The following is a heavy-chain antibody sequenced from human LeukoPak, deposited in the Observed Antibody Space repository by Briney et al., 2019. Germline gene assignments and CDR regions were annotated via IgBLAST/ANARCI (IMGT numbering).Heavy chain of an antibody. CDR1: GFSFSTFA. D-gene: IGHD3-16*01. CDR3: AKDSVSPGFNWFDH. J-gene: IGHJ5*02. V-gene: IGHV3-23*01. Sequence: GGSPPLSCAASGFSFSTFAMSWGRPAPGKGVEWGSAISGRGGSTYDAAAEDGRITITRNNTNATLYQQMNSLRAEDTAVYYCAKDSVSPGFNWFDHWGQGTLVTVSS. CDR2: ISGRGGST.